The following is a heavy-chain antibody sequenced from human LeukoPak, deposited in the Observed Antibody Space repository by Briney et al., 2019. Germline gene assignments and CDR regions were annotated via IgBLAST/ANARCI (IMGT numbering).Heavy chain of an antibody. CDR2: IRSKAYRGTT. D-gene: IGHD5-18*01. J-gene: IGHJ6*02. CDR3: ARGPIQLWIHNAMDV. CDR1: GFTFGDHA. Sequence: PARSLILSCTGSGFTFGDHAMSWVRQAPGKGLEWVGFIRSKAYRGTTEYAASVKGRFTISRDDTASIAYLQMNSLRTEDTAVYYCARGPIQLWIHNAMDVWGQGTTVTVSS. V-gene: IGHV3-49*04.